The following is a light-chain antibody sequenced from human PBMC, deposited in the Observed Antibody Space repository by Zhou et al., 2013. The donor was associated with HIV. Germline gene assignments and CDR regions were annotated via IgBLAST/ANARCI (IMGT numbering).Light chain of an antibody. J-gene: IGKJ2*01. CDR1: QNINTY. CDR2: AAS. CDR3: QQSYSTPYT. V-gene: IGKV1-39*01. Sequence: DIQMTQSPSSVSASVGDRVTIACRPSQNINTYLNWYQQKPGKAPKLVIYAASNLQSGAPSRFSGSGSETDFTLTISSLQPEDFATYYCQQSYSTPYTFGQGTKLEIK.